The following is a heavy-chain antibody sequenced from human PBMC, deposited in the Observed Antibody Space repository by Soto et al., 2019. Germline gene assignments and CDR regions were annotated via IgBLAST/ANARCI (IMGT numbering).Heavy chain of an antibody. CDR1: GGSINGYY. CDR2: IYYSGTS. CDR3: ARVPLTMVRYFDS. V-gene: IGHV4-59*01. D-gene: IGHD3-10*01. J-gene: IGHJ4*02. Sequence: SETLSLTCTVSGGSINGYYWSWIRQPPGKGLEWIGHIYYSGTSNYNPSLKSRVTISIDTSKNQFSLRLSSVTAVDTAVYYCARVPLTMVRYFDSWGQGTPVTVSS.